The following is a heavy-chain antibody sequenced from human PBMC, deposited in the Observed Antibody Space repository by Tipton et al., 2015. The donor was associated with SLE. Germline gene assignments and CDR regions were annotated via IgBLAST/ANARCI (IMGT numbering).Heavy chain of an antibody. Sequence: TLSLTCTVSGDSISGYYWSWIRQPPGKGLEWIGYMYYSGSTNYNPSLKSRVTISVDTSKNQFSLKLSAVTAADTAVYYCARQWVGATLGWFDPWGQGTLVTVSS. D-gene: IGHD1-26*01. CDR3: ARQWVGATLGWFDP. J-gene: IGHJ5*02. V-gene: IGHV4-59*01. CDR1: GDSISGYY. CDR2: MYYSGST.